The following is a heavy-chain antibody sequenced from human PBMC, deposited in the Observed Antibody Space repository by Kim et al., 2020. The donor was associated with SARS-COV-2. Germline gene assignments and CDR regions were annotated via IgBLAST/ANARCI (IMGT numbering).Heavy chain of an antibody. V-gene: IGHV3-13*01. D-gene: IGHD2-21*01. CDR1: GFTFSSFV. CDR3: ARQIAGFYYNDY. Sequence: GGSLRLSCAASGFTFSSFVLHWVRQPTGKGLEWVSAIGTAGDTYYSGSVKGRFTISRENAKNSLYLQMNSLRPGDTAVYYCARQIAGFYYNDYWGQGTLVTVSS. J-gene: IGHJ4*02. CDR2: IGTAGDT.